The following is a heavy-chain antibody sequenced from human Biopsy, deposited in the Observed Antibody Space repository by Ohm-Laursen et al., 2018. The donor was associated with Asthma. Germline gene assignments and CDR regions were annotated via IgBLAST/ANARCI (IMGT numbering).Heavy chain of an antibody. D-gene: IGHD2-2*01. CDR2: INSFFGTT. J-gene: IGHJ4*02. CDR3: ARKAGSCISRTCYSLDF. Sequence: SVKVSCKSLGGTFNTYVIGWVRQAPGQGLAWMGGINSFFGTTTYPQKFQDRVTITADDSTSTVYMELSSLRSEDTAVYYCARKAGSCISRTCYSLDFWGQGTLVTVSS. CDR1: GGTFNTYV. V-gene: IGHV1-69*13.